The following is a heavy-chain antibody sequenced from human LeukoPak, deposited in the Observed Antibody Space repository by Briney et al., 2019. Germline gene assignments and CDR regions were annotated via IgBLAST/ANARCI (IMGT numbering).Heavy chain of an antibody. D-gene: IGHD2-2*01. CDR3: ARVNCSSTSCSGGWFDP. CDR2: INPSGGST. Sequence: ASVKVSCKASGYTFTSYYMHWVRQAPGQGLEWMGIINPSGGSTSYAQKFQGRVTMTRDTSTSTVYMELSNLRSEDTAVYYCARVNCSSTSCSGGWFDPWGQGTLVTVSS. CDR1: GYTFTSYY. V-gene: IGHV1-46*01. J-gene: IGHJ5*02.